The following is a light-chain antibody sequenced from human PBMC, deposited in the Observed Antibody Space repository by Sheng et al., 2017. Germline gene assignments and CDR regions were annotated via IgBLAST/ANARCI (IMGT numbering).Light chain of an antibody. CDR1: QGISNY. CDR3: LQHYDFPWT. Sequence: DIQMTQSPSVVSASVGDRVTITCRASQGISNYLAWFQQRPGKAPKRLIYGASSLQSGVPSRFSGSGSGTDYSLTISSLQPEDFATYYCLQHYDFPWTFGQGTRVEIK. J-gene: IGKJ1*01. CDR2: GAS. V-gene: IGKV1-17*03.